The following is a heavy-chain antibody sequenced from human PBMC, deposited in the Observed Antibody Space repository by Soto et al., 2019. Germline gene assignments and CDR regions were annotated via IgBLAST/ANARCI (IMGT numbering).Heavy chain of an antibody. D-gene: IGHD3-10*01. V-gene: IGHV1-46*01. CDR3: ARDLPHYGSGSYPFDY. J-gene: IGHJ4*02. Sequence: GASVKVSCKASGYTFTSYYMHWVRQAPGQGLEWMGIINPSGGSTSYAQKFQGRVTMTRDTSTSTVYMELSSLRSEDTAVYYCARDLPHYGSGSYPFDYWGQGTLVTVSS. CDR2: INPSGGST. CDR1: GYTFTSYY.